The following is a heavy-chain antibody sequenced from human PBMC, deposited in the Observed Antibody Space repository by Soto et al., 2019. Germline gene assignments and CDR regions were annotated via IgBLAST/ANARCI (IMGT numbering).Heavy chain of an antibody. D-gene: IGHD3-10*01. CDR3: ARGGSSGTYYAHWNFDL. CDR2: IYGGGTT. CDR1: GFTVTKTY. V-gene: IGHV3-66*01. Sequence: EVQLVESGGGLVQPGGSLRVSCAASGFTVTKTYMSWVRQAPGKGLEWVSVIYGGGTTYHADSVKGRFSTSRDSSKKTLYLEMNSLSAEDSAIYYCARGGSSGTYYAHWNFDLWGRGSLVTVSS. J-gene: IGHJ2*01.